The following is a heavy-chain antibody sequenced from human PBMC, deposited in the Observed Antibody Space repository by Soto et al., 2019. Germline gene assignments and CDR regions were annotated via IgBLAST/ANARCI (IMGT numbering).Heavy chain of an antibody. D-gene: IGHD3-22*01. CDR1: GGSISSSSYY. Sequence: ESLSLTSTVSGGSISSSSYYWGRIRQPPGKGLEWIGSIYYSGRTYYSPSLKSRVTISVDTSKNQFSLKLSSVTAADTAVYYCARSNYYYDSSGYGYYGMDVWGQGTTVTVSS. V-gene: IGHV4-39*01. CDR2: IYYSGRT. J-gene: IGHJ6*02. CDR3: ARSNYYYDSSGYGYYGMDV.